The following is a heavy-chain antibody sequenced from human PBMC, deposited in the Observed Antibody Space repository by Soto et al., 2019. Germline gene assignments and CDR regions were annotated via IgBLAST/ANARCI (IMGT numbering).Heavy chain of an antibody. D-gene: IGHD6-19*01. CDR2: ITYGGNTK. CDR3: AKDRGSGWNFDGMDV. J-gene: IGHJ6*02. Sequence: QVHLVESGGGVLQPGRSQRLSCAASEFNFSMHWFRQSPGKWLEWVSAITYGGNTKFYADSVKGRFTISRDNSKNTLYLQMNSLRVEDTAGYYCAKDRGSGWNFDGMDVVGQGTTVTVSS. CDR1: EFNFS. V-gene: IGHV3-30*18.